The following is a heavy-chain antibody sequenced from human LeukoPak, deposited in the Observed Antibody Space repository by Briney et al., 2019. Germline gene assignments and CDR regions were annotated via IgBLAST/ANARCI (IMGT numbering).Heavy chain of an antibody. CDR2: INHSGST. D-gene: IGHD5-18*01. V-gene: IGHV4-34*01. J-gene: IGHJ4*02. CDR3: ARGSDTAMVYFDY. CDR1: GGSFSGYY. Sequence: PSETLSLTCAVYGGSFSGYYWSWIRQPPGKGLEWIGEINHSGSTNYNPSLKSRVTILVDTSKNQFSLKLSSVTAADTAVYYCARGSDTAMVYFDYWGQGTLVTVSS.